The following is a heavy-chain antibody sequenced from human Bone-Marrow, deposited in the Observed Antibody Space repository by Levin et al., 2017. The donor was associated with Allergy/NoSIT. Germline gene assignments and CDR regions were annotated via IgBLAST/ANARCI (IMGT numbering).Heavy chain of an antibody. J-gene: IGHJ3*01. V-gene: IGHV5-51*01. CDR2: IYPGDSDT. D-gene: IGHD1-7*01. Sequence: KVSCRVSGYTFTNYWIGWVRQMPGKGLQWMATIYPGDSDTRYSPSFQGQVTISADKSINTAYLHWISLKASDTATYYCARLRVIAGTMSAFDLWGQGTMVSVSS. CDR3: ARLRVIAGTMSAFDL. CDR1: GYTFTNYW.